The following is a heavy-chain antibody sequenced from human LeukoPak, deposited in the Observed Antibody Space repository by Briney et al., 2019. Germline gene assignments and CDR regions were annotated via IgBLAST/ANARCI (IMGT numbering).Heavy chain of an antibody. CDR2: ISSSSSYI. D-gene: IGHD6-19*01. CDR1: GFTFSSYS. V-gene: IGHV3-21*01. J-gene: IGHJ4*02. Sequence: PGGSLRLSCAASGFTFSSYSMNWVRQAPGKGLEWVSSISSSSSYIYYADSVKGRFTISRDNAKNPLYLQMNSLRAEDTAVYYCARVVFSIAVAARLGGYYFDYWGQGTLVTVSS. CDR3: ARVVFSIAVAARLGGYYFDY.